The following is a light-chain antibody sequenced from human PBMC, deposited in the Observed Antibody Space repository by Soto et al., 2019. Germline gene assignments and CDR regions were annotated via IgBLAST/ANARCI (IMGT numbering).Light chain of an antibody. CDR3: QQRSTPRT. CDR1: QSVSSY. Sequence: DIQLTQTPATLSLSPGERATLSCRASQSVSSYLAWYQQKPGQAPRLLIYDASNRATGIPARFSGSGSGTDFTLTISSLEPEDFAVYYCQQRSTPRTFGPGTKVDIK. V-gene: IGKV3-11*01. J-gene: IGKJ3*01. CDR2: DAS.